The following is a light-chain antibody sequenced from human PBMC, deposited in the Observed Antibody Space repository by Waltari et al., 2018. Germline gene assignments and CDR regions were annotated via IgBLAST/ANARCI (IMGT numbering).Light chain of an antibody. J-gene: IGKJ4*01. CDR1: HSITTY. CDR3: QQTNTVPLT. V-gene: IGKV1-39*01. CDR2: AAS. Sequence: DIQMTQSPSSLSASVGDRVTITCRASHSITTYLNWYQQKPGKAPNLLIYAASSLQSGVPSRFSGSGSGTEFTLTISSLRPADFATYYCQQTNTVPLTFGGGTKVEIK.